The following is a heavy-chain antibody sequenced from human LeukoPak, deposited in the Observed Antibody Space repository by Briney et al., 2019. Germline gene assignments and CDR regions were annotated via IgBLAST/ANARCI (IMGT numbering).Heavy chain of an antibody. CDR2: LNTDGSST. V-gene: IGHV3-74*01. CDR1: GFIFSSYW. Sequence: GGSLRLSCAASGFIFSSYWMHWVRQAPGKGLVWVSRLNTDGSSTNYADSVKGRFTISRDNAKNTLYLQMNSLRAEDTAIYYCARVAYSSNWHIDYWGQGTLVAVSS. J-gene: IGHJ4*02. CDR3: ARVAYSSNWHIDY. D-gene: IGHD6-13*01.